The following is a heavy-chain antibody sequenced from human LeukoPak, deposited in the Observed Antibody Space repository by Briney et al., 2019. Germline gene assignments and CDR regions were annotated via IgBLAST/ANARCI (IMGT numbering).Heavy chain of an antibody. D-gene: IGHD2-21*01. J-gene: IGHJ4*02. V-gene: IGHV3-23*01. CDR1: SVRLSSFA. Sequence: GVSLRLSCAGSSVRLSSFAMSCGRHGPASGLEWVSSIRGNGETFYADSVKGRFTLSSDSSRNTVYFQLNNLRVEDTAIYYCAKASWVSSTDAFRWGQGTLVTVSS. CDR2: IRGNGET. CDR3: AKASWVSSTDAFR.